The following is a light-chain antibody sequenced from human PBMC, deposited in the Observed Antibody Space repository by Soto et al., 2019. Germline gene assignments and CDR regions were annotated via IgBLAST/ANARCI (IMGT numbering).Light chain of an antibody. CDR3: RQYGSSPIT. J-gene: IGKJ5*01. CDR1: QSVASSF. V-gene: IGKV3-20*01. Sequence: EIVLTQSPGTLSLSPGERATLSCRASQSVASSFLAWYQQKPGQAPRLLIYGASSRATGIPDRFSGSGSGTDFTLTISRLDPEDFAVYYCRQYGSSPITFGQGTRLEIK. CDR2: GAS.